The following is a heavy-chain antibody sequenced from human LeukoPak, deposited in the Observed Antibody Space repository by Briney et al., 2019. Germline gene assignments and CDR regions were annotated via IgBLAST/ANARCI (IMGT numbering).Heavy chain of an antibody. Sequence: GGSLRLSCAASGFTFSSYGMHWVRQAPGKGMEWVAVIWYDGSNKYYADSVKGRFTISRDNSKNTLYLQMNSLRAEDTAVYYCARDYYGSDFNETWFDPWGQGTLGTVSS. D-gene: IGHD3-10*01. CDR1: GFTFSSYG. CDR2: IWYDGSNK. CDR3: ARDYYGSDFNETWFDP. J-gene: IGHJ5*02. V-gene: IGHV3-33*01.